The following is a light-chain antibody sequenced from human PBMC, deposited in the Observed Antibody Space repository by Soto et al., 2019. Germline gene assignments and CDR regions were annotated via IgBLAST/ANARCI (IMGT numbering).Light chain of an antibody. Sequence: EIVLTQSPGTLSLSPGERATLSCRASQSVSNNYLAWYKQKPGQAPRLLIYGASNRATGIPDRFSGSGSRTVFTLTISRLEPEDFAVYYCQQYGSAGTFGHGTKVEIK. CDR3: QQYGSAGT. J-gene: IGKJ1*01. V-gene: IGKV3-20*01. CDR1: QSVSNNY. CDR2: GAS.